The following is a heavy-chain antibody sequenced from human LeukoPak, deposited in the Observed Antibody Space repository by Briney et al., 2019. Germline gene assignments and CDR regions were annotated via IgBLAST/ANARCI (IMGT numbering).Heavy chain of an antibody. D-gene: IGHD3-10*01. CDR2: INWNGGST. J-gene: IGHJ6*03. V-gene: IGHV3-20*04. CDR3: ARDDYGSGSYSYYYYMDV. CDR1: GFTFDDYG. Sequence: PGGSLRLSCAASGFTFDDYGMSWVRQAPGKGLEWVSGINWNGGSTGYADPVKGRFTISRDNAKNSLYLQMNSLRAEDTALYYCARDDYGSGSYSYYYYMDVWGKGTTVTVSS.